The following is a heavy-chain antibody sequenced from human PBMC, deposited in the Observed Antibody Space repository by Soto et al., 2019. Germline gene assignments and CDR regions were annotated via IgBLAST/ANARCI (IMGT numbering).Heavy chain of an antibody. J-gene: IGHJ5*01. D-gene: IGHD3-22*01. CDR3: ARLGGFYQSLDS. CDR2: IYYTGTT. Sequence: SETLSLTCTVSGGSISTYYWSWVRQPPGKGLEWIGYIYYTGTTTYNPSFKSRLTISVDSSKNQFSLKLTSVTAADTAVYYCARLGGFYQSLDSWGQGALVTVS. V-gene: IGHV4-59*08. CDR1: GGSISTYY.